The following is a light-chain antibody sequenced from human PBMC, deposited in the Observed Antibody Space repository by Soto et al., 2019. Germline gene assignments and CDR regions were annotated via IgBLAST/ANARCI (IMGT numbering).Light chain of an antibody. CDR1: QSVSSN. V-gene: IGKV3-15*01. CDR2: GAS. Sequence: EIVMTQSPATLSVSPGERATLSCRASQSVSSNLAWYQQKPGQAPRLLISGASTRATGIPARFSGSGSGTEFTLTISRLQSEDFAVYSCQQYNNWPPTFGQGTKVEI. CDR3: QQYNNWPPT. J-gene: IGKJ1*01.